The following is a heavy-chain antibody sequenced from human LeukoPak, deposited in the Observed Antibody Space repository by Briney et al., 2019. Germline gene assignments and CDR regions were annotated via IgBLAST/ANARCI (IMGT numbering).Heavy chain of an antibody. D-gene: IGHD3-22*01. CDR2: ISSSGTTI. Sequence: GGSLRLSCAASGFTFSSYEMVWVRQAPGKGLEWVSYISSSGTTIYYADSVKGRFTISRDNAKNSLYLQMISLRAEDTAVYSCARDNYDSSGPYYFDYWGQGTLVTVSS. CDR1: GFTFSSYE. J-gene: IGHJ4*02. V-gene: IGHV3-48*03. CDR3: ARDNYDSSGPYYFDY.